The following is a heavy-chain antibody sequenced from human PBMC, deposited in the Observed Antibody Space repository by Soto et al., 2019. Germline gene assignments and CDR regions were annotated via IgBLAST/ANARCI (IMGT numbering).Heavy chain of an antibody. Sequence: GASVKVSCKASGGTFSSYAISWVRQAPGQGLEWMGGIIPIFGTASYAQKFQGRVTITTDESTSTAYMELGSLRSEDTAVYYCAIRVVTVIYYSYSGMDVWGQGTTVTVSS. J-gene: IGHJ6*02. V-gene: IGHV1-69*05. CDR3: AIRVVTVIYYSYSGMDV. D-gene: IGHD2-21*02. CDR1: GGTFSSYA. CDR2: IIPIFGTA.